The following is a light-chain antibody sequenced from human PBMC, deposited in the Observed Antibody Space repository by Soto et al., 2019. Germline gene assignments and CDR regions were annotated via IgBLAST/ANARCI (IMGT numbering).Light chain of an antibody. Sequence: EIVMTQSPGTLSVSPGERVTLSCRASQSVGSDLVWYQQKPGQAPRLLIYGALTRATGIPDRFSGSGSGTEFTLTISSLQSEDFAVYYCQQNNDWYTFGLGTRLEIK. CDR2: GAL. CDR3: QQNNDWYT. J-gene: IGKJ2*01. V-gene: IGKV3-15*01. CDR1: QSVGSD.